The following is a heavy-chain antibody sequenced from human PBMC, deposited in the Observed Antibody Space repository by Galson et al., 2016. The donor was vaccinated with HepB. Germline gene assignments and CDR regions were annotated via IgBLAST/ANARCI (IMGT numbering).Heavy chain of an antibody. CDR2: ISDNGNNK. CDR1: GFTLSTYH. J-gene: IGHJ6*04. V-gene: IGHV3-30-3*01. Sequence: SLRLSCAASGFTLSTYHMHWVRQAPGKGLEWVALISDNGNNKYYADSVKGRFSISKDNSKQTLYLQMNNLRVEDTAVFYCARGTFSGTWRVGMDVWGKGTTVTVSS. D-gene: IGHD1-1*01. CDR3: ARGTFSGTWRVGMDV.